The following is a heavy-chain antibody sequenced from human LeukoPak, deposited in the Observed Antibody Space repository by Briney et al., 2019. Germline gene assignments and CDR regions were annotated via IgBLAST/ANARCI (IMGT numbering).Heavy chain of an antibody. V-gene: IGHV3-7*01. CDR3: ARDQVVSVYYYMDV. D-gene: IGHD6-6*01. Sequence: GGSLRLSCAASGFTFSSYWMSWVRQAPGKGLEWVANIKRDGSEKYYVDSVKGRFTISRDNAKNSLYLQMNSLRAEDTAAYYCARDQVVSVYYYMDVWGKGTTVTVSS. J-gene: IGHJ6*03. CDR2: IKRDGSEK. CDR1: GFTFSSYW.